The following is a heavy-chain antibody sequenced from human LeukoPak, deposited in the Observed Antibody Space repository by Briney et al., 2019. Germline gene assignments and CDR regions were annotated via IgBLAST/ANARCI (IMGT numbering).Heavy chain of an antibody. CDR2: IYYSGTT. Sequence: SQTLCLTCTVSGGSISSGDYYRTWIRQPPGKGLEWIGYIYYSGTTFYNPSLKSRVIISLDTSKNQFSLRLSSVTAADTAVYYCASWLVVPAAIDYWGQGTLVTASS. V-gene: IGHV4-30-4*01. D-gene: IGHD2-2*02. CDR3: ASWLVVPAAIDY. J-gene: IGHJ4*02. CDR1: GGSISSGDYY.